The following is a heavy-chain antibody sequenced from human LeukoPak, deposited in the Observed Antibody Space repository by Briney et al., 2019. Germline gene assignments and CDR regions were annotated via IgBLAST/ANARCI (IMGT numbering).Heavy chain of an antibody. V-gene: IGHV4-34*01. Sequence: TSETLSLTCTVSGGSLSSYYWRWIRQPPGKGLEWIGEINHSGSTNYNPSLKSRVTISVDTSKNQFSLKLSSVTAADTAVYYCARGLWELLRFAHGYYYYGMDVWGQGTTVTVSS. J-gene: IGHJ6*02. CDR1: GGSLSSYY. D-gene: IGHD1-26*01. CDR3: ARGLWELLRFAHGYYYYGMDV. CDR2: INHSGST.